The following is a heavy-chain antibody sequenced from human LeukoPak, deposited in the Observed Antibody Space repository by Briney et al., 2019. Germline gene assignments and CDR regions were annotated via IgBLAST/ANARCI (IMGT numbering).Heavy chain of an antibody. CDR3: ARDLVPAALDY. Sequence: EASVKVSCKASGYTFTSYAIHWVRQAPGQRLEWMGWINAGNGNTNYAQKLQGRVTMTTDTSTSTAYMELRSLRSDDTAVYYCARDLVPAALDYWGQGTLVTVSS. CDR2: INAGNGNT. D-gene: IGHD2-2*01. J-gene: IGHJ4*02. CDR1: GYTFTSYA. V-gene: IGHV1-3*01.